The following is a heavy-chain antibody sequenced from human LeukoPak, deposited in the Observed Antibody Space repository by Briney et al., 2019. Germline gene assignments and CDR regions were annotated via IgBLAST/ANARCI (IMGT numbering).Heavy chain of an antibody. J-gene: IGHJ4*02. CDR3: ARIGYNHYFDY. CDR2: INPNSGGT. V-gene: IGHV1-2*02. CDR1: GYTFTDYY. D-gene: IGHD5-24*01. Sequence: ASVKVSCKASGYTFTDYYLHWVRQAPGQGLEWMGWINPNSGGTNYAQTFQGRVTMTRDTSITTAYLELSRLRSDDTAVYYCARIGYNHYFDYWAREPWSPSPQ.